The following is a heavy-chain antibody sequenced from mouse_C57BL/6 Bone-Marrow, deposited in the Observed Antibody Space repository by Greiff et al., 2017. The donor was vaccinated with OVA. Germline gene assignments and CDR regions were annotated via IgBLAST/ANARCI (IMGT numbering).Heavy chain of an antibody. CDR1: GFSLTSYG. D-gene: IGHD2-14*01. V-gene: IGHV2-6-1*01. CDR2: IWSDGST. J-gene: IGHJ4*01. Sequence: QVQLKQSGPGLVAPSQSLSITCTVSGFSLTSYGVHWVRQPPGKGLEWLVVIWSDGSTTYNSALKSRLSISKDNSKSQVFLKMNSLQTDDTAMYYCARHRGTRYYAMDYWGQGTSVTVSS. CDR3: ARHRGTRYYAMDY.